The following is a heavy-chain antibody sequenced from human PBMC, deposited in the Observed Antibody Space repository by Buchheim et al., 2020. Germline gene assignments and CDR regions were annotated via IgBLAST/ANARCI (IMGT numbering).Heavy chain of an antibody. CDR1: GFSFRDSA. CDR2: IWFDGSNK. V-gene: IGHV3-33*01. J-gene: IGHJ6*02. Sequence: QVQLVESGGGVVQPWTSLRLSCVASGFSFRDSAMHWVRQAPGKGLEWVAMIWFDGSNKYYADSVKGRFTVSRDNAKNSLYLQMNSLRDEDTAVYYCARDEVLLWFGESYRYGMDVWGQGTT. D-gene: IGHD3-10*01. CDR3: ARDEVLLWFGESYRYGMDV.